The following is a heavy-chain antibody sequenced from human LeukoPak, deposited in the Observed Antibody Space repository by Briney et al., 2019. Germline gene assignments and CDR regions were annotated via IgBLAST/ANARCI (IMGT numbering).Heavy chain of an antibody. CDR1: ALIFSNCG. CDR2: IRYDGSNK. Sequence: QPGGSLRLSCAASALIFSNCGMHWVRQAPGKGPEWVAFIRYDGSNKYYADSVKGRFTISRDNSKNTLYLQMNSLRVEDTAVYYCAKASCYCSGNSCYSHYFDYWGQGTLVTVSS. D-gene: IGHD2-15*01. CDR3: AKASCYCSGNSCYSHYFDY. J-gene: IGHJ4*02. V-gene: IGHV3-30*02.